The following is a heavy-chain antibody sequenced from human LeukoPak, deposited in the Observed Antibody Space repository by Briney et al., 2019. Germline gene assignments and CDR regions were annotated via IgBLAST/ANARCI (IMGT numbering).Heavy chain of an antibody. V-gene: IGHV4-59*08. Sequence: PSETLSLTCTVSGGSISSYYWSWIRQPPGKGLEWIGYIYYSGSTNYNPSLKSRVTISVDKSKNQFSLKLSSVTAADTAVYYCARQHYSNYGDYYGMDVWGQGTTVTVSS. CDR3: ARQHYSNYGDYYGMDV. D-gene: IGHD4-11*01. J-gene: IGHJ6*02. CDR1: GGSISSYY. CDR2: IYYSGST.